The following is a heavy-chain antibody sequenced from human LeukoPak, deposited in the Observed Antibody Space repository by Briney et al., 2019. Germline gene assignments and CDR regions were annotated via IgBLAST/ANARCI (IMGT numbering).Heavy chain of an antibody. V-gene: IGHV3-23*01. J-gene: IGHJ4*02. Sequence: PGGSLRLSCAASGFTFSSYAMSWVRQAPGKGLEWVSAITGSGGSTYYADSVKSRFTISRDNSKNTLYLQMNSLRAEYTAVYYCVAAAGVLVTLDYWGQGTLVTVSS. CDR3: VAAAGVLVTLDY. CDR1: GFTFSSYA. CDR2: ITGSGGST. D-gene: IGHD6-13*01.